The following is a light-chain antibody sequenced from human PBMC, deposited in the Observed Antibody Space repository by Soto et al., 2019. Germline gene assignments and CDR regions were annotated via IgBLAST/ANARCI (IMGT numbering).Light chain of an antibody. V-gene: IGLV2-11*01. Sequence: QSALTQPRSVSGSPGQSVTISCTGISNNYVSWYQQDPGKVPKVIVYDVTLRPSGVSDRFSGSRSGNTASLAISGLRAEDEADYYCFSYSGTYTEVVFGGGTKLTVL. J-gene: IGLJ2*01. CDR2: DVT. CDR1: SNNY. CDR3: FSYSGTYTEVV.